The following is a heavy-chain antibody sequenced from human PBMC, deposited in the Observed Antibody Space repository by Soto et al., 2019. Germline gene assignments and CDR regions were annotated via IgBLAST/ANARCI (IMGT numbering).Heavy chain of an antibody. CDR3: ARGGSGWYSYRYFDY. Sequence: KPSETLSLTCTVSGGSISSYYWSWIRQPPGKGLEWIGYIYYSGSTNYNPSLKSRVTISVDTSKNQFSLKLSSVTAADTAVYYCARGGSGWYSYRYFDYWGQGTLVTVSS. CDR1: GGSISSYY. V-gene: IGHV4-59*01. D-gene: IGHD6-19*01. J-gene: IGHJ4*02. CDR2: IYYSGST.